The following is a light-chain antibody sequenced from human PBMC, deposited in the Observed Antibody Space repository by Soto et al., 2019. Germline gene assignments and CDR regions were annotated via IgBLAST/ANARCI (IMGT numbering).Light chain of an antibody. CDR3: NSYSSNNTPYV. Sequence: QSALTQPPSASGSPGQSVTISCTGTSSDVGGYNYVSWYQQHPGKAPKLMIYEVSKRPSGVPDRFSGSKSGNTASLTVSGLQAEDEADYYCNSYSSNNTPYVFGTGTKLTVL. J-gene: IGLJ1*01. CDR1: SSDVGGYNY. V-gene: IGLV2-8*01. CDR2: EVS.